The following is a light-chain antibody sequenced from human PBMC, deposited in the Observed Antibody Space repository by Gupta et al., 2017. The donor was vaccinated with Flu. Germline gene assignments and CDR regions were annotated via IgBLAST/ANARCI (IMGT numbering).Light chain of an antibody. CDR2: GAS. J-gene: IGKJ2*01. CDR1: QSVSSY. CDR3: QQYKT. V-gene: IGKV3-20*01. Sequence: DIVLTQSPGTLSLSPGERATISCRASQSVSSYLTWYQQKPGQAPRLLIYGASSRATGITERFSGSGSATDFTLTISRLEPEDFAVYYGQQYKTFGQGTKLEIK.